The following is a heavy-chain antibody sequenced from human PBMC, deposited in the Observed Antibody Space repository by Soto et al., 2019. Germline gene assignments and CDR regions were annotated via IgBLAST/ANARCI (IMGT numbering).Heavy chain of an antibody. CDR3: AKGVLLWFGEFSTGFDY. D-gene: IGHD3-10*01. CDR1: GFTFSSYG. V-gene: IGHV3-30*18. CDR2: ISYDGSNK. Sequence: QVQLVESGGGVVQPGRSLRLSCAASGFTFSSYGMHWVRQAPGKGLERVAVISYDGSNKYYADSVKGRFTISRDNSKNTLYLQMNSLRAEDPALYYCAKGVLLWFGEFSTGFDYWGQGTLVTVSS. J-gene: IGHJ4*02.